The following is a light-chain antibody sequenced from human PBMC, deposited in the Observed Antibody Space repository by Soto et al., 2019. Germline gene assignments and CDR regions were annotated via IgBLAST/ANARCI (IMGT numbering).Light chain of an antibody. Sequence: EIVMTQSPATLSVSPGERATLSCRASENIYTNFAWYQQKPGQAPRLLFYGASTRATGLPARFSGTGSGTEFTLTINSLQAEDSAVYYCQQLTDWPPQWTFGQGTKVDIK. CDR2: GAS. CDR1: ENIYTN. CDR3: QQLTDWPPQWT. J-gene: IGKJ1*01. V-gene: IGKV3-15*01.